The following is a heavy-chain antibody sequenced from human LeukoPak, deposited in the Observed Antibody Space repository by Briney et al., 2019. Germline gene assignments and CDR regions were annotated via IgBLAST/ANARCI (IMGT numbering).Heavy chain of an antibody. CDR2: IYHNGST. CDR3: ARGQWELSR. CDR1: GYSISSGYY. J-gene: IGHJ4*02. Sequence: SETLSLTCTVSGYSISSGYYWGWIRQPPGKGLEWIGSIYHNGSTYYNPSLKSRVTISVDTSKNQFSLKLSSVTAADTAVYYCARGQWELSRWGQGTLVTVSS. D-gene: IGHD1-26*01. V-gene: IGHV4-38-2*02.